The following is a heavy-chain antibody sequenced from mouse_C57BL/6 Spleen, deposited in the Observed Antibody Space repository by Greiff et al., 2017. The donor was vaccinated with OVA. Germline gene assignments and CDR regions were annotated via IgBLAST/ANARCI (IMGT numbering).Heavy chain of an antibody. CDR1: GYTFTSYW. J-gene: IGHJ3*01. Sequence: VPLQQPGAELVKPGASVKLSCKASGYTFTSYWMHWVKQRPGQGLEWIGMIHPNSGSTNYNEKFKSKATLTVDKSSSTAYMQLSSLTSEDSAVYYCARDDYDGWFAYWGQGTLVTVSA. CDR2: IHPNSGST. CDR3: ARDDYDGWFAY. V-gene: IGHV1-64*01. D-gene: IGHD2-4*01.